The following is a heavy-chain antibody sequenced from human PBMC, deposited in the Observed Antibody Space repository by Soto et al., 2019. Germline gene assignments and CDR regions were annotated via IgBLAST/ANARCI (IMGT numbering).Heavy chain of an antibody. J-gene: IGHJ6*02. CDR2: IDPSDSYI. CDR3: ARHAYDFWSGHPNPRYYYGMDV. V-gene: IGHV5-10-1*04. D-gene: IGHD3-3*01. Sequence: GESLKISCKGSGYSFNSYWISWVRQMPGKGLEWMGRIDPSDSYINYSPSLQGQVTISVDKSISTAYLQWSSLKATDTAMYYCARHAYDFWSGHPNPRYYYGMDVWGQGTTVTVSS. CDR1: GYSFNSYW.